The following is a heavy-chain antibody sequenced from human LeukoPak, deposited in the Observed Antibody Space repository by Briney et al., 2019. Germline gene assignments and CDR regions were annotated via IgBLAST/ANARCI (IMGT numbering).Heavy chain of an antibody. J-gene: IGHJ4*02. V-gene: IGHV3-30*18. Sequence: GKSLRLAWAAYAFTFSSYAMHWVSQAPGKGLEWVALVSNDGGYKYYAVSVKGRFTISRDNSKNTLYLQMNSLRGEDTGVYYCAKAHLLDWLLPFDYWGQGTLVTVSS. CDR3: AKAHLLDWLLPFDY. CDR1: AFTFSSYA. CDR2: VSNDGGYK. D-gene: IGHD3/OR15-3a*01.